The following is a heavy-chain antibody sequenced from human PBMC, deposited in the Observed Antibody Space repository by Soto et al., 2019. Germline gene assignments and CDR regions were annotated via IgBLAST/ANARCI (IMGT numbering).Heavy chain of an antibody. D-gene: IGHD2-2*01. J-gene: IGHJ4*02. Sequence: EVQLVESGGGLVQPGGSLRLSCAASGFTFSSYAMHWVRQAPGKGLEYVSAISSNGGSTYYANSVKGRFTISRDNSKNTLYLQMGSLRAEDMAVYYCARGGCSSTSRYLIVWGQGTLVTVSS. CDR3: ARGGCSSTSRYLIV. V-gene: IGHV3-64*01. CDR2: ISSNGGST. CDR1: GFTFSSYA.